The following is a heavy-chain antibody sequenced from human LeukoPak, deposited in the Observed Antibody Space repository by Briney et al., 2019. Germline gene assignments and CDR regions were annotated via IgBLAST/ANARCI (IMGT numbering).Heavy chain of an antibody. D-gene: IGHD4-11*01. J-gene: IGHJ6*02. CDR3: ARGRTTETTFYFYYHGMDV. CDR1: GASFSGYY. CDR2: INHSGST. V-gene: IGHV4-34*01. Sequence: SETLSLTCAVYGASFSGYYWSWIRQFPGKGLEWLGKINHSGSTNYNPSLKTRVTISIDTSKNHFSLRLRSVTAADTAVYYFARGRTTETTFYFYYHGMDVWGQGTTVTVSS.